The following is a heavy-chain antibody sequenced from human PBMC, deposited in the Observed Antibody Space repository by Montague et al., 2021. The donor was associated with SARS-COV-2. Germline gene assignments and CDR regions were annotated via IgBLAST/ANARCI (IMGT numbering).Heavy chain of an antibody. CDR1: GGSTASHY. CDR3: ARGWALDP. J-gene: IGHJ3*01. V-gene: IGHV4-59*08. CDR2: VYYNGDT. D-gene: IGHD6-19*01. Sequence: SETLSLTCTVSGGSTASHYWNWIRQSPGKRPEWIGYVYYNGDTKYNASLQSRVTISIDTSENQFSLRLNSVTAADTAVYFCARGWALDPWGQGRLVTVSS.